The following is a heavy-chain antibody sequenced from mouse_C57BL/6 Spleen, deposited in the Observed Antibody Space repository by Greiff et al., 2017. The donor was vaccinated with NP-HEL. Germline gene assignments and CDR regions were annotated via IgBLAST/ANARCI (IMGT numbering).Heavy chain of an antibody. CDR3: ARCRYDYDGFAY. CDR1: GYTFTSYW. CDR2: IDPSDSYN. D-gene: IGHD2-4*01. J-gene: IGHJ3*01. Sequence: QVHVKQPGAELVMPGASVKLSCKASGYTFTSYWMHWVKQRPGQGLEWIGEIDPSDSYNNYNQKFKGKSTLTVDKSSSTAYMQLSSLTSEDSAVYYCARCRYDYDGFAYWGQGTLVTVSA. V-gene: IGHV1-69*01.